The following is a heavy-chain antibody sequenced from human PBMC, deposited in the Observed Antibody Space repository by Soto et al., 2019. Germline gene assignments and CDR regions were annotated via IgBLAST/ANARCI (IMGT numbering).Heavy chain of an antibody. CDR3: VRDSDRWTYGLGSWLE. CDR1: GYTFTEHY. Sequence: QVQLVQSGAELREPGASVKVSCRTSGYTFTEHYIHWVRQAPGQGLEWMGWVNPNGDDTNYARKFVARVTMTRDTSISTAYMELTGLRSDDTATYYCVRDSDRWTYGLGSWLEWGQGTPVTVSS. J-gene: IGHJ4*02. CDR2: VNPNGDDT. D-gene: IGHD3-10*01. V-gene: IGHV1-2*02.